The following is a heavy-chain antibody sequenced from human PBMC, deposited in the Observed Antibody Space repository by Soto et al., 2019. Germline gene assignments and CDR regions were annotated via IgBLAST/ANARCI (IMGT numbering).Heavy chain of an antibody. CDR2: IYYDGST. V-gene: IGHV4-39*07. Sequence: SETLSLTCTVSGASIRSSTFYWGWIRQPPGKGLESIANIYYDGSTNYNPSLKSRVTISVDTSKNQFSLKLSSVTAADTAVYYCARGIQLWPITYYFDYWGQGTLVTVSS. CDR3: ARGIQLWPITYYFDY. J-gene: IGHJ4*02. CDR1: GASIRSSTFY. D-gene: IGHD5-18*01.